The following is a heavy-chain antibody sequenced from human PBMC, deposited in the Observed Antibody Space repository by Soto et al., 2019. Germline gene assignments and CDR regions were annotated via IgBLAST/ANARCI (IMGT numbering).Heavy chain of an antibody. D-gene: IGHD2-8*01. J-gene: IGHJ4*02. CDR2: IIPIFGTA. CDR1: GGTFSSYA. V-gene: IGHV1-69*13. CDR3: ALAEGYCTNGVCAATYTFDY. Sequence: SVKVSCKASGGTFSSYAISWVRQAPGQGLEWMGGIIPIFGTANYAQKFQGRVTITADESTSTAYMELSSLRSEDTAVYYCALAEGYCTNGVCAATYTFDYSGQGTLVTVSS.